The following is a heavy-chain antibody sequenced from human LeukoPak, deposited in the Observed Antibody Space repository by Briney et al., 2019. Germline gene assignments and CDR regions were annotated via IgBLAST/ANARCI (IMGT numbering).Heavy chain of an antibody. CDR3: ARGKEQLWSFYYYGVDV. CDR1: GGSISSYY. CDR2: IYYSGST. V-gene: IGHV4-59*01. D-gene: IGHD5-18*01. J-gene: IGHJ6*02. Sequence: SETLSLTCTVSGGSISSYYWSWIRQPPGKGLEWIGYIYYSGSTNYNPSLKSRVTISVDTSKNQFSLKLSSVTAADTAVYYCARGKEQLWSFYYYGVDVWGQGTTVTVSS.